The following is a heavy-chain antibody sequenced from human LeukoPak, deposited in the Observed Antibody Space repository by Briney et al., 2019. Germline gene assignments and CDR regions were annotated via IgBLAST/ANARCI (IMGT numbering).Heavy chain of an antibody. V-gene: IGHV3-23*01. CDR2: ISAGGGVT. Sequence: GGSLRLSCAASGFTFSNYAMVWVRQAPGKGLDWVSSISAGGGVTSNADSVKGRFTISRDNSKNTLYLQMNSLRAEDTAMYYCAKAARTTVTYSFDSWGQGTLVTVSS. J-gene: IGHJ4*02. CDR1: GFTFSNYA. D-gene: IGHD4-17*01. CDR3: AKAARTTVTYSFDS.